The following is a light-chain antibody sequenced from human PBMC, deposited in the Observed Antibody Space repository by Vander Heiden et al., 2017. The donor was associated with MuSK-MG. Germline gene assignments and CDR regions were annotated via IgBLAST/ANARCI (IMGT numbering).Light chain of an antibody. V-gene: IGLV1-47*01. CDR1: SSNIGSSF. Sequence: QSVLTQPPSASGTPGQRVTISCSGSSSNIGSSFVYWYQPLPGTAPKLLSYNNSQRPSGVPDRFSGSKSGTSASLDISGLRSEDEADYYCAVWDDSFRGFVGGGTKLTV. CDR2: NNS. J-gene: IGLJ2*01. CDR3: AVWDDSFRGF.